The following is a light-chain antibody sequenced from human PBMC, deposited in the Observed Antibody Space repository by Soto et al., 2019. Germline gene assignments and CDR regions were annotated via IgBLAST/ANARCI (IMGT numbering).Light chain of an antibody. CDR1: SSNIGAGYD. CDR3: QSYDSSLSGLV. J-gene: IGLJ1*01. CDR2: GNS. Sequence: QAVVTQPPSVSGAPRQRVTISCTGSSSNIGAGYDVHWYQQLPGTAPKLLIYGNSNRPSGVPDRFSGSKSGTSASLAITGLQAEDEADYYCQSYDSSLSGLVFGTGTKVTVL. V-gene: IGLV1-40*01.